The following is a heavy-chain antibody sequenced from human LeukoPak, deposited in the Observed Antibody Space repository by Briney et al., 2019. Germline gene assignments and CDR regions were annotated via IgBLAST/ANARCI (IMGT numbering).Heavy chain of an antibody. Sequence: GGSLRLSCAASGITFSSCVMSWVRQAPMKGREWVSGISVSGAGTYYVDSVKGRFTISRDNSKNTLYLQMNSLRAEDTAVYYCTKGELLLSASDFWGQGTLVTVSS. CDR2: ISVSGAGT. V-gene: IGHV3-23*01. CDR3: TKGELLLSASDF. CDR1: GITFSSCV. D-gene: IGHD2-15*01. J-gene: IGHJ4*02.